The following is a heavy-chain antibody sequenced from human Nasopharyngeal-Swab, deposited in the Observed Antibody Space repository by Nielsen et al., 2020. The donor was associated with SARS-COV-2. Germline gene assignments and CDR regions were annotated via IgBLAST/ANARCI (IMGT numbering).Heavy chain of an antibody. V-gene: IGHV4-34*01. CDR1: GGSFSVYY. CDR2: ITQSGST. CDR3: ARAKWVRSPPTSFYYAMDV. Sequence: SETLSLTCAVYGGSFSVYYWTWVRQAPGKGLEWIGEITQSGSTDYHPSFKSRVTISLDTSKNQFSLRLTSLTAADTAIYYCARAKWVRSPPTSFYYAMDVWGQGTTVTVSS. D-gene: IGHD1-26*01. J-gene: IGHJ6*02.